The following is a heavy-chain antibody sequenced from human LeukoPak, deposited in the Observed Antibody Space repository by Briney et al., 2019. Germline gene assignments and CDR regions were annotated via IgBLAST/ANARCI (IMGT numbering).Heavy chain of an antibody. D-gene: IGHD6-19*01. CDR2: IYNGVPT. V-gene: IGHV4-4*09. CDR1: GAPISRFY. CDR3: VQTTGWPGFDY. Sequence: SETLSLICTTSGAPISRFYWSWVRQPPGKGLEWIGNIYNGVPTFFNPSLKSRVTLSVDTSKTQLSLQLASVTAADTPVYYCVQTTGWPGFDYWGQGILVTVSS. J-gene: IGHJ4*02.